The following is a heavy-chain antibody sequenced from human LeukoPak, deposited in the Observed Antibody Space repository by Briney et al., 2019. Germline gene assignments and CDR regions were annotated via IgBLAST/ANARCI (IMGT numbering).Heavy chain of an antibody. V-gene: IGHV3-66*02. D-gene: IGHD6-13*01. Sequence: GGSLRLSCAASGFTVSSSYMSWVRQAPGKGLEWVSVIYSGGDTHYAGSVKGLFTISRDNSVNTLYLQMNSLRTEDTAVYYCARAFVTAAGFFDTWGQGTLVTVSS. CDR2: IYSGGDT. CDR1: GFTVSSSY. CDR3: ARAFVTAAGFFDT. J-gene: IGHJ4*02.